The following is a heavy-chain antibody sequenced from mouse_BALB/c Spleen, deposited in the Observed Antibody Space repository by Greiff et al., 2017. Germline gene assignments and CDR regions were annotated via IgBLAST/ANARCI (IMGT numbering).Heavy chain of an antibody. CDR1: GFTFSDYG. CDR3: ARTARATFAMDY. J-gene: IGHJ4*01. V-gene: IGHV5-15*02. D-gene: IGHD3-1*01. Sequence: EVMLVESGGGLVQPGGSRKLSCAASGFTFSDYGMAWVRQAPGKGPEWVAFISNLAYSIYYADTVTGRFTISRENAKNTLYLEMSSLRSEDTAMYYCARTARATFAMDYWGQGTSVTVSS. CDR2: ISNLAYSI.